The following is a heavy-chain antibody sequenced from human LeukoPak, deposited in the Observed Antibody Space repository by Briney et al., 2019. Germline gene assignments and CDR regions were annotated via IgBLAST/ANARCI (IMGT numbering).Heavy chain of an antibody. CDR1: GGSISSYY. CDR3: AAIFHDSSGPAFDY. V-gene: IGHV4-59*04. CDR2: IYHSGST. D-gene: IGHD3-22*01. J-gene: IGHJ4*02. Sequence: SETLSLTCTVSGGSISSYYWSWLRQPPGKGLEWIGYIYHSGSTYYNPSLKSRVTISVDRSKNQFSLKLSSVTAADTAVYYCAAIFHDSSGPAFDYWGQGTLVTVSS.